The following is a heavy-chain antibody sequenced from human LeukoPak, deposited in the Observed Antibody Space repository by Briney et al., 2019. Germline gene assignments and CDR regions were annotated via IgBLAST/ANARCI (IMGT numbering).Heavy chain of an antibody. J-gene: IGHJ4*02. Sequence: ASVKVSCKASGYTFTSYDINWVRQATGQGLEWMGWMNPNSGNTGYAQKLQGRVTIIRNTSISTAYMELSSLRSEDTVVYYCARSYCSSISCRFDYWGQGTLVTVSS. CDR2: MNPNSGNT. CDR1: GYTFTSYD. V-gene: IGHV1-8*01. D-gene: IGHD2-2*01. CDR3: ARSYCSSISCRFDY.